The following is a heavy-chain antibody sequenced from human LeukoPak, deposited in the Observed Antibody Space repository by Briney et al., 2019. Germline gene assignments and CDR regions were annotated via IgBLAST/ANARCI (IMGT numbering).Heavy chain of an antibody. CDR1: GFTFSHYW. CDR2: TKQDGSEK. D-gene: IGHD3-3*01. V-gene: IGHV3-7*01. CDR3: ARERLGDDIYFDL. J-gene: IGHJ2*01. Sequence: GGSLRLSCTASGFTFSHYWMSWVRQAPGKGLEWVANTKQDGSEKYYVDSVRGRFTISRDNAKNSLFLQMNSLRAEDTAVYFCARERLGDDIYFDLWGRGTLVTVSS.